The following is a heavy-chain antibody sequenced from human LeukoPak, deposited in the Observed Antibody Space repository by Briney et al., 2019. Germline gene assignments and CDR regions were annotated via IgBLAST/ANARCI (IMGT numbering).Heavy chain of an antibody. CDR3: ARATRNGYDY. Sequence: GGSLRLSCAVSGFSFRIYGMKWVRQAPGKGPEWVSYMRDDNDTIHDSDSANGRLTITRDNAKNSLFLQMNSLRADETAVYYCARATRNGYDYWGQGTLVTVSS. D-gene: IGHD5-24*01. J-gene: IGHJ4*02. CDR1: GFSFRIYG. CDR2: MRDDNDTI. V-gene: IGHV3-48*04.